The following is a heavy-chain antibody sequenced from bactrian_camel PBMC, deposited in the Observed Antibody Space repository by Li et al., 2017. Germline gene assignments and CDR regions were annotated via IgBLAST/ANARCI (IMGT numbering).Heavy chain of an antibody. Sequence: VQLVESGGGSVQTGGSLTLSCAASGHIHNRMSVAWFRQSPGKEREGVASLDRDGSTKYADSVKGRFTISHVNANNTLRLQMNGLSPEDTAVYYCAADLGWCGSRPLQREFRNWGQGTQVTVS. J-gene: IGHJ4*01. CDR1: GHIHNRMS. V-gene: IGHV3S53*01. CDR2: LDRDGST. CDR3: AADLGWCGSRPLQREFRN. D-gene: IGHD2*01.